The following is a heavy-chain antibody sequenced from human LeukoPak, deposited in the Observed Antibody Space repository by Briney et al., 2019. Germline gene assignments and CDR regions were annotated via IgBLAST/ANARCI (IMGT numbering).Heavy chain of an antibody. CDR3: AAYYGSGSYFAKYYFDY. CDR2: IYPGDSDT. Sequence: GESLKISCKGSGYSFTSYWIGWVRQMPGKGLEWMGIIYPGDSDTRYSPSFQGQVTISADKSISIAYLQWSSLKASDTAMYYCAAYYGSGSYFAKYYFDYWGQGTLVTVSS. CDR1: GYSFTSYW. J-gene: IGHJ4*02. V-gene: IGHV5-51*01. D-gene: IGHD3-10*01.